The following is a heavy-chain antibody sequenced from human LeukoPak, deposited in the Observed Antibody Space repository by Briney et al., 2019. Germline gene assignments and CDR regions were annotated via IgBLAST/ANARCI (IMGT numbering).Heavy chain of an antibody. Sequence: ASVKVSCKASGQSLTGYFIHWVRQAPGQGLEWVGRIDPNTGDTIYAQNFQGRVTVTSATSISTAYMELSKLTSDDTAVYFCARLGLHGSGTYYFFDYWGQGTLVTVSS. CDR3: ARLGLHGSGTYYFFDY. V-gene: IGHV1-2*06. CDR2: IDPNTGDT. CDR1: GQSLTGYF. J-gene: IGHJ4*02. D-gene: IGHD3-10*01.